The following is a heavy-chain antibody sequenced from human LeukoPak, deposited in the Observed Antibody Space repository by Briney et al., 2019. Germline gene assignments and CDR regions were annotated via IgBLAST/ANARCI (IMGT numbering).Heavy chain of an antibody. V-gene: IGHV3-66*02. CDR1: GFTVSSNY. J-gene: IGHJ4*02. Sequence: EGSLRLSCASSGFTVSSNYMSWVRQAPGKGLGWVSVIYSAVSTYYAASVKGRSTISRDNSKNTLYLKMNSLRAEDTPVYSVASPEGRSPDYWGQGTLGTVSS. CDR2: IYSAVST. CDR3: ASPEGRSPDY. D-gene: IGHD1-14*01.